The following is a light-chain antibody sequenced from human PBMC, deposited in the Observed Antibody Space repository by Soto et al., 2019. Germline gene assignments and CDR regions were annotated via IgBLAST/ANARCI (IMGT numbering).Light chain of an antibody. Sequence: QSALTQPASVSGSPGQSITISCTGTSSDVGGYNYVSWYQQHPGKAPKLMIYDVSNRPSVVSNRFSGSKSGNTASLTISGLQAEDEADYYCSSYTSSSTGVFGGGTKVTVL. CDR3: SSYTSSSTGV. J-gene: IGLJ2*01. V-gene: IGLV2-14*01. CDR2: DVS. CDR1: SSDVGGYNY.